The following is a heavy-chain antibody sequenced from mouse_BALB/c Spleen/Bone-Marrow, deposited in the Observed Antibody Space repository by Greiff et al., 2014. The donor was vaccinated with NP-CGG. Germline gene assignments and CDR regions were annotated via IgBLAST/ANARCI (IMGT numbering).Heavy chain of an antibody. Sequence: QVQLQQPGAELVRPGSSVKISCKASGYEFSSYWMNWVKQRPGQGLEWIGQIYPGDGDTNYNGKFKGKATLTADKSSSTAYMQVISLTSEDSAVYFCARVYYGNLDYWGQGTSVTVSS. J-gene: IGHJ4*01. CDR2: IYPGDGDT. CDR1: GYEFSSYW. V-gene: IGHV1-80*01. CDR3: ARVYYGNLDY. D-gene: IGHD2-1*01.